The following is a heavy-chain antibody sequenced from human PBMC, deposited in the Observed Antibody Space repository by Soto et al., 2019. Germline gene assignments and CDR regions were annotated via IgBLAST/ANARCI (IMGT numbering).Heavy chain of an antibody. CDR1: GFTFSSYA. J-gene: IGHJ5*02. V-gene: IGHV3-23*01. D-gene: IGHD4-17*01. CDR3: ANDYGDYYSRFDP. CDR2: ISGSGGST. Sequence: GGSLRLSCAASGFTFSSYAMSWVRQAPGKGLEWVSAISGSGGSTYYADSVKGRFTISRDNSKNTLYLQMNSLGAEDTAVYYCANDYGDYYSRFDPWGQGTLVTVSS.